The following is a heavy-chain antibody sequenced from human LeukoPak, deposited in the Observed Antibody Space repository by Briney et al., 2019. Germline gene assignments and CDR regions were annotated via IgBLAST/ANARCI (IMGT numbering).Heavy chain of an antibody. J-gene: IGHJ4*02. V-gene: IGHV1-69*04. CDR1: GGTFSSYA. CDR2: IIPILGIP. CDR3: AKEIAVVVAANGVTLYYFDY. D-gene: IGHD2-15*01. Sequence: SVKVSCKASGGTFSSYAISWVRQAPGQGLEWMGRIIPILGIPNYAQKFQGRVTITADRSKSTAYMEMSSLRSEDTAVYYCAKEIAVVVAANGVTLYYFDYWGQGTLVTVSS.